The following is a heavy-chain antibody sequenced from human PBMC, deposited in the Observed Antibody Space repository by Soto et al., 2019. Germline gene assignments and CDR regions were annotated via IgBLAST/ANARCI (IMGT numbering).Heavy chain of an antibody. CDR3: AREYTAWPLAYGLDV. Sequence: KPGGSLRLSCVCSGFTFSTYSINWVRQAPGKGLEWVSSISSRSDIYYADSVKGRFTISRDNAKNSVSLQMNSLRAEDTAVYYCAREYTAWPLAYGLDVWGQGTTVTVSS. CDR1: GFTFSTYS. V-gene: IGHV3-21*01. J-gene: IGHJ6*02. CDR2: ISSRSDI. D-gene: IGHD2-2*02.